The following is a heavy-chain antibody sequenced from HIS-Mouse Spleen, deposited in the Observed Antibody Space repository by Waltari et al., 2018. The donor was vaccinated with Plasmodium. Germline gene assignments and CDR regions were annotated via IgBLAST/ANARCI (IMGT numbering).Heavy chain of an antibody. CDR1: GFSLRPSGIC. CDR2: IDWDDDK. V-gene: IGHV2-70*15. Sequence: QVTLRESGPALVKPTQTLTLTCTFSGFSLRPSGICVSRIRQPPGKALEWLARIDWDDDKYYSTSLKTRLTISKDTSKNQVVLTMTNMDPVDTATYYCARHKKRGQLVRGYFDYWGQGTLVTVSS. D-gene: IGHD6-6*01. CDR3: ARHKKRGQLVRGYFDY. J-gene: IGHJ4*02.